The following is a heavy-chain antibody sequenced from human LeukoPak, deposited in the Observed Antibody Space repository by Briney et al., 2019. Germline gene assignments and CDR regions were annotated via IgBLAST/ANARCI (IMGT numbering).Heavy chain of an antibody. V-gene: IGHV3-15*01. CDR2: IKSKTDGGTT. CDR3: ARDRYYDFWSGRYPTHARSFDY. CDR1: GFSFSNGW. Sequence: GGSLRLSCAASGFSFSNGWMGWVRQAPGKGLEWVGRIKSKTDGGTTDYAAPVKGRFTISRDDSKNTLYLQMNSLRAEDTAVYYCARDRYYDFWSGRYPTHARSFDYWGQGTLVTVSS. J-gene: IGHJ4*02. D-gene: IGHD3-3*01.